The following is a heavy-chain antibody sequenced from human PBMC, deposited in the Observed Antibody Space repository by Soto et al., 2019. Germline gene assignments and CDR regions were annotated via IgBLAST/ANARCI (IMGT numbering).Heavy chain of an antibody. V-gene: IGHV3-23*01. CDR3: ARESKWYGGQYFQD. CDR1: GFTFKYYA. J-gene: IGHJ1*01. CDR2: ISGSGDKT. D-gene: IGHD2-8*01. Sequence: EVQLLQSGGGLAQPGTSLRLSCAASGFTFKYYAMTWVRQAPGKGLEWVSTISGSGDKTDYADSVKGRFRVSRDNSKDPLYLQMDSLRADDTALYYCARESKWYGGQYFQDWGQDTLVTVSS.